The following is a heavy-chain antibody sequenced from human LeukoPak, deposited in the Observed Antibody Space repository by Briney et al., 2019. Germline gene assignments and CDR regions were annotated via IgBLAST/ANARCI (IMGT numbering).Heavy chain of an antibody. CDR2: ISGSAGST. D-gene: IGHD6-6*01. Sequence: GGSLRLSCAASGFTFSSYAMSRVRQAPGKGLEWVSAISGSAGSTYYADSVKGRFTISGDNSKNTLYLQMNSLRAEDTAVYYCAKFGAALPQKRLGTNTFDYWGQGTLVTVSS. CDR1: GFTFSSYA. J-gene: IGHJ4*02. V-gene: IGHV3-23*01. CDR3: AKFGAALPQKRLGTNTFDY.